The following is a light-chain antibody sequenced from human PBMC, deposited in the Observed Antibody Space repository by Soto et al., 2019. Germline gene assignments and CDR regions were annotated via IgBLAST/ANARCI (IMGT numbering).Light chain of an antibody. CDR3: QQYNSYWT. J-gene: IGKJ1*01. CDR1: QSISSW. V-gene: IGKV1-5*03. Sequence: DIQMTQSPSTLSASVGDGVTITCRASQSISSWLAWYQQKPGKAPKLLIYKASSLEGGVPSRFSGSGSGTEFTLTISSLQPDDFATYYCQQYNSYWTSGQGTKVDIK. CDR2: KAS.